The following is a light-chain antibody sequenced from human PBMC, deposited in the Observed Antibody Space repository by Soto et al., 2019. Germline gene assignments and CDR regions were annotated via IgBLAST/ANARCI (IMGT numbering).Light chain of an antibody. CDR1: QSVSDY. V-gene: IGKV3-11*01. CDR3: QQRSNWPRT. J-gene: IGKJ1*01. CDR2: DAS. Sequence: ETVLTQSPARLSLSPGERATLSCRACQSVSDYLAWYQQKPGQPPRLLIYDASNRATGIPARFSGSGSGTDFTLTISSLEPEDFAVYYCQQRSNWPRTFGQGTKVDI.